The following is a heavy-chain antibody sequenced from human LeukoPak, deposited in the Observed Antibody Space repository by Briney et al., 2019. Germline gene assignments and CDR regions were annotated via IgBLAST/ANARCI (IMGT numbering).Heavy chain of an antibody. CDR2: ISTDGSQT. Sequence: GGSLRLSCEASGFTFSNYWMHWVRQAPGKGLLWVSQISTDGSQTFYADSVKGRFTTSRDNAKNTLFLQMDSLRPEDTAVYYCVRSLRSADFWGQGTLVTVSS. V-gene: IGHV3-74*01. CDR3: VRSLRSADF. CDR1: GFTFSNYW. J-gene: IGHJ4*02.